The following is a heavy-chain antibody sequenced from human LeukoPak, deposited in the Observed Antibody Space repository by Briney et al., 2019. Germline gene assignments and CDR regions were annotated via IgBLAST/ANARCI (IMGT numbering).Heavy chain of an antibody. Sequence: SGGSLRLSCAASGFTFSSYSMSWVRQAPGKGLEWVSLISWDGGSTYYADSVKGRFTISRDNSKNSLYLQMNSLRAEDTALYYCAKSYSSSWYDYFDYWGQGTLVTVSS. D-gene: IGHD6-13*01. V-gene: IGHV3-43D*03. J-gene: IGHJ4*02. CDR1: GFTFSSYS. CDR2: ISWDGGST. CDR3: AKSYSSSWYDYFDY.